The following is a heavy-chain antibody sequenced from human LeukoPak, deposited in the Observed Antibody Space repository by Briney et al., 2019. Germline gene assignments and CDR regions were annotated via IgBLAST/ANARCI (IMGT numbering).Heavy chain of an antibody. CDR2: IYHSGST. V-gene: IGHV4-30-2*01. CDR3: AKADRRYCTTTSCSDDLNDY. J-gene: IGHJ4*02. Sequence: SETLSLTCTVSGGSISSGGYYWSWIRQPPGKGLEWIGYIYHSGSTYYNPSLKSRVTISVDRSKNQFSLKLSSVTAADTAVYYCAKADRRYCTTTSCSDDLNDYWGQGTLVTVSS. D-gene: IGHD2-2*01. CDR1: GGSISSGGYY.